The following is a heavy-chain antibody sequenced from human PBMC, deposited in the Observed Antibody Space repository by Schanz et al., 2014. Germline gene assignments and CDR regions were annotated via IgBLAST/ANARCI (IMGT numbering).Heavy chain of an antibody. J-gene: IGHJ4*02. CDR2: IYHNGDP. Sequence: QVLLQESGPGVVKPSGTLSLTCAVSGGSIISSTWWGWVRQPPGKGLEWIGEIYHNGDPSFNPSLKSRAPMPVDKPKKEFSLRLTSLTAADTALYYCVRGVGAWEQRIFDYWGKGTLVTVSS. CDR3: VRGVGAWEQRIFDY. D-gene: IGHD1-26*01. CDR1: GGSIISSTW. V-gene: IGHV4-4*02.